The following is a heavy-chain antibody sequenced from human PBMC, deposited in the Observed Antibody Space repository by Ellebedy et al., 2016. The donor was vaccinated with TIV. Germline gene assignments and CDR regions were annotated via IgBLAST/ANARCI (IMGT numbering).Heavy chain of an antibody. CDR3: ARGDYYLDY. CDR1: GYTFTHYG. Sequence: AASVKVSCKASGYTFTHYGVTWVRQTPGQGLEWTGWSSTYNDNTHFVKKLQGRVTMTTDTSTSAAYMELRSLRSDDTAMYYCARGDYYLDYWGQGTLVTVSS. CDR2: SSTYNDNT. J-gene: IGHJ4*02. D-gene: IGHD3-16*01. V-gene: IGHV1-18*04.